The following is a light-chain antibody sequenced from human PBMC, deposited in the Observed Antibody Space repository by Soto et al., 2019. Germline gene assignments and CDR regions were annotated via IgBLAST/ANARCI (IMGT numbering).Light chain of an antibody. CDR2: AAS. J-gene: IGKJ5*01. V-gene: IGKV1-39*01. CDR3: QQSYSTSIT. CDR1: QSISSY. Sequence: DIQMAQSPSSLSVSVGDRVTITCRASQSISSYLNWYQQKPGKAPKLLIYAASSLQSGVPSRFSGSGSGTDFTLTISSLHPEDFATYYCQQSYSTSITFGQGTRLEIK.